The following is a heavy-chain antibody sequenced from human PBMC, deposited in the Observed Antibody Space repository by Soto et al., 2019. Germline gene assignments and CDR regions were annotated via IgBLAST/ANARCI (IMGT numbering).Heavy chain of an antibody. CDR1: GDSISRYY. CDR2: IYYSGET. CDR3: ASERGGEFVKGGGMDV. J-gene: IGHJ6*02. Sequence: QVQLQESGPGLVKPSETLSLTCTVSGDSISRYYWSWIRLSPGKGLEWIGYIYYSGETNYNPSVKSRVTISEDRTKNQFSLKLSSVAAADTAVYYCASERGGEFVKGGGMDVWGQGTTVTVSS. D-gene: IGHD3-10*01. V-gene: IGHV4-59*01.